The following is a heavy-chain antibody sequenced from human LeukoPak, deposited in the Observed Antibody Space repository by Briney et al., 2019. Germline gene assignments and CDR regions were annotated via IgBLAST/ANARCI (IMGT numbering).Heavy chain of an antibody. CDR2: IYYSGST. D-gene: IGHD3-3*01. Sequence: KPSETLSLTCTVSGGSISSYYWSWIRQPPGKGLEWIGYIYYSGSTNYNPSLKSRVTISVDTSKNQFSLKLSSVTAADTAVYYCARVVHQYYDFWSGYPDNWFDPWGQGTLVTVSS. CDR1: GGSISSYY. CDR3: ARVVHQYYDFWSGYPDNWFDP. J-gene: IGHJ5*02. V-gene: IGHV4-59*01.